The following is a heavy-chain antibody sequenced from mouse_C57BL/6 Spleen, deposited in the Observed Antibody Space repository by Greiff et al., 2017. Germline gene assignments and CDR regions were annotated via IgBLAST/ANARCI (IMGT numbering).Heavy chain of an antibody. V-gene: IGHV1-69*01. J-gene: IGHJ3*01. D-gene: IGHD2-4*01. CDR3: ARDYDYGAWFAY. CDR2: IDPSDSYT. Sequence: QVQLQQPGAELVMPGASVKLSCKASGYTFTSYWMHWVKQRPGQGLEWIGEIDPSDSYTNYNQKFKGKSTLTVDKSSSTAYMQLSSLPSEESAVYYCARDYDYGAWFAYWGQGTLVTVSA. CDR1: GYTFTSYW.